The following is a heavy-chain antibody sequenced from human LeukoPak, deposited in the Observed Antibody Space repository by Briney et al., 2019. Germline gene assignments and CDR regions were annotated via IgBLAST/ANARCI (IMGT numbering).Heavy chain of an antibody. Sequence: SETLSLTCTVSGGSISRDYWSWIRQPPGKGLEWIGYIYYTGGTNYNPSLNSRVTISLETSKNQFSLNLSSVTAADTAVYYCARVDPQYDSSGYYHPWYYYYMDVWGKGTTVTVSS. V-gene: IGHV4-59*01. D-gene: IGHD3-22*01. J-gene: IGHJ6*03. CDR2: IYYTGGT. CDR1: GGSISRDY. CDR3: ARVDPQYDSSGYYHPWYYYYMDV.